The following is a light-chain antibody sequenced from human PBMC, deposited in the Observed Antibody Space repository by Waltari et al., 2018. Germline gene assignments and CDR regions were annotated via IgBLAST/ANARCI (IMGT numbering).Light chain of an antibody. V-gene: IGLV2-23*02. CDR2: DVT. J-gene: IGLJ1*01. Sequence: QSALTQPASVSGSPGQSITLSCTGTSSDVGSYNHIPWYQQYPGKVPKLLIYDVTKRPSGVSNRFSGFKSGNTASLTISGLQAEDEADYYCCSYAGSSRGVFGTGTKVTV. CDR1: SSDVGSYNH. CDR3: CSYAGSSRGV.